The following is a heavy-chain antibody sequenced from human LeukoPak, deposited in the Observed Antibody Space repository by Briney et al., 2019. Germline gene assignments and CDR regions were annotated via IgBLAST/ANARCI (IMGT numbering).Heavy chain of an antibody. CDR2: IKPDSGAT. Sequence: ASVKVSCKASGYTFTGHYIHWVRQAPGQGLGWMGWIKPDSGATNYAQKFQGRVTMTRDTSISTAHMELSRLTSDDTAVYYCARPEYRYGYILDYWGQGTLVTVSS. CDR3: ARPEYRYGYILDY. D-gene: IGHD5-18*01. J-gene: IGHJ4*02. CDR1: GYTFTGHY. V-gene: IGHV1-2*02.